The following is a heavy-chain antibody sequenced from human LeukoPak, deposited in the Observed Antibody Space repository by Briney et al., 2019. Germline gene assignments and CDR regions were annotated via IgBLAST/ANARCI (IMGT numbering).Heavy chain of an antibody. D-gene: IGHD2-2*01. CDR1: GGSFSGYY. CDR3: ARGRPSAILKFHYMDV. V-gene: IGHV4-34*01. CDR2: INHSGST. J-gene: IGHJ6*03. Sequence: PSETLSLTCAVYGGSFSGYYWSWIRPPPGKGLKWIGEINHSGSTNYNPSLKSRVTISADTSKNQFSLKLSSVTAADTAVYYCARGRPSAILKFHYMDVWGKGTTVTVSS.